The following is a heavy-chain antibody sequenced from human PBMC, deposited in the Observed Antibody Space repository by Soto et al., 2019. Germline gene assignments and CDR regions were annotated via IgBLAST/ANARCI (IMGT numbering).Heavy chain of an antibody. J-gene: IGHJ6*02. D-gene: IGHD6-19*01. V-gene: IGHV3-23*01. Sequence: GGSLRLSCAASGFTFSSYAMSWVRQAPGKGLEWVSGITGGGGGSYYADSVKGRFTISRDNSKNTLYLQMNSLRAEDTAVYYCAKGRTYSRGWYYGMDVWGQGTTVTVSS. CDR2: ITGGGGGS. CDR1: GFTFSSYA. CDR3: AKGRTYSRGWYYGMDV.